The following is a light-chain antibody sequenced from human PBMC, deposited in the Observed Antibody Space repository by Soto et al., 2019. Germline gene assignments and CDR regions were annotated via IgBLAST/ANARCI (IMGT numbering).Light chain of an antibody. CDR2: DTS. V-gene: IGKV1-33*01. CDR3: QQYNNVPYT. J-gene: IGKJ2*01. CDR1: QDIRNY. Sequence: DIQLTQSPSSLSASVGDRVSISCQASQDIRNYLNWYHQEPGKAPRLVIYDTSTLEIGVPTRFGGSGSGTEFPFTIIGLQPEDFGTYYCQQYNNVPYTFGQGTKVDIK.